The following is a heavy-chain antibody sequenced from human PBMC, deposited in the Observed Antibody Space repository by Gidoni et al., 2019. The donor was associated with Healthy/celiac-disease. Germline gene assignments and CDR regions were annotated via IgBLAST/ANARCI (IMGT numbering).Heavy chain of an antibody. CDR1: GFTFRSYS. V-gene: IGHV3-48*01. Sequence: EVQLVESGGGLVQPGGSLRLSCAPSGFTFRSYSMNWVRQAPGKGLEWVSYIRSSSSTIYYADSVKGRFTISRDNAKNSLYLQMNSLRAEDTAVYYCARVAHLDYWGQGTLVTVSS. CDR2: IRSSSSTI. CDR3: ARVAHLDY. J-gene: IGHJ4*02.